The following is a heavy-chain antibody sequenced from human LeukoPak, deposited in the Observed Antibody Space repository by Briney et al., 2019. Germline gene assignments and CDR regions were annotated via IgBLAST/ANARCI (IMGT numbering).Heavy chain of an antibody. V-gene: IGHV3-15*01. Sequence: GRCLRLSCAASGFTFSNAWMSSVRQAPGKGLEWVCRIKSIINGGTTDYAAPVKGRFTISRDDSKNTVYLQMNSLKTEDTALYYCAASPPVAATYDYWGQGTLLIAFS. CDR1: GFTFSNAW. J-gene: IGHJ4*02. D-gene: IGHD6-13*01. CDR2: IKSIINGGTT. CDR3: AASPPVAATYDY.